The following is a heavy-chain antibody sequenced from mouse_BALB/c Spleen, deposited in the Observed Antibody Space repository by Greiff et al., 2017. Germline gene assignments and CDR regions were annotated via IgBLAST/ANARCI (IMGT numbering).Heavy chain of an antibody. Sequence: EVQLMESGGDLVKPGGSLKLSCAASGFTFSSYGMSWVRQTPDKRLEWVATISSGGSYTYYPDSVKGRFTISRDNAKNTLYLQMSSLKSEDTAMYYCARRGTTGAMDYWGQGTSVTVSS. V-gene: IGHV5-6*01. D-gene: IGHD1-1*01. CDR2: ISSGGSYT. J-gene: IGHJ4*01. CDR3: ARRGTTGAMDY. CDR1: GFTFSSYG.